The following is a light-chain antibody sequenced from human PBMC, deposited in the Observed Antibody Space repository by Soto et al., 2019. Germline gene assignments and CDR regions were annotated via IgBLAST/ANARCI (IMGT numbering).Light chain of an antibody. CDR3: QSSDNRLTTSYV. CDR2: ANT. J-gene: IGLJ1*01. CDR1: SSNIGAGYD. V-gene: IGLV1-40*01. Sequence: QSALTQPPSVSGAPGQTVTISCTGNSSNIGAGYDVQWYQQLPGTAPKLLIYANTNRPSGVPARFSGSKSGTSGSLAITGLQAEDEADYYCQSSDNRLTTSYVFGFGTKVTVL.